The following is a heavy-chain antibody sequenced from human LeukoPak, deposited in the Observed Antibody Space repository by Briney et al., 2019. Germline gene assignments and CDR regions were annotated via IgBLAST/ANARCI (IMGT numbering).Heavy chain of an antibody. J-gene: IGHJ3*02. D-gene: IGHD3-22*01. Sequence: SETLSLTCTVSGGSISSSSYYWGWIRQPPGKGLEWIGSIYYSGSTYYNPSLKSRVTISVDTSKNQFSLKLSSVTAADTAVYYCARYYDSSGYYYKNAFDIWGQGTMVTVSS. CDR2: IYYSGST. CDR3: ARYYDSSGYYYKNAFDI. V-gene: IGHV4-39*01. CDR1: GGSISSSSYY.